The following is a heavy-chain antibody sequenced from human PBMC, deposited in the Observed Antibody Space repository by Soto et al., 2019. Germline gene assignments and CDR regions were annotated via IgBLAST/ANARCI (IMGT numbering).Heavy chain of an antibody. CDR2: ISYEGSNK. Sequence: GGSLRLSCAASGFTFSSYAIHWVCQAPGTGLEWVAVISYEGSNKYYADSVKGRFTISRDNSKNTLYLQMNSLRTEDTAVYYCARVLGGMATVPFDYWGQGALVTVSS. CDR1: GFTFSSYA. D-gene: IGHD4-4*01. V-gene: IGHV3-30-3*01. J-gene: IGHJ4*02. CDR3: ARVLGGMATVPFDY.